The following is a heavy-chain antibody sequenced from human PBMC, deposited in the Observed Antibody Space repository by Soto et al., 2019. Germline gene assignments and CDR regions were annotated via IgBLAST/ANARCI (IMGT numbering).Heavy chain of an antibody. D-gene: IGHD6-13*01. Sequence: ASVKVSCKASGYTFTGYYMHWVRQAPGQGLEWMGWINPNSGGTNYAQKFQGWVTMTRDTSISTAYMELSRLRSDDTAVYYCARDIQYSSSWYGTYYFDYWGQGTLVTVSS. V-gene: IGHV1-2*04. J-gene: IGHJ4*02. CDR1: GYTFTGYY. CDR3: ARDIQYSSSWYGTYYFDY. CDR2: INPNSGGT.